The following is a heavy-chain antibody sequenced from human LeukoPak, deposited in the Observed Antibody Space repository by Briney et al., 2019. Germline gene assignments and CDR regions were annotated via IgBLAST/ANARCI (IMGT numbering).Heavy chain of an antibody. D-gene: IGHD3-22*01. V-gene: IGHV4-39*01. CDR2: IYYSGST. CDR1: GGSIRSSYYY. J-gene: IGHJ5*02. Sequence: PSETLSLTCTVSGGSIRSSYYYWGWIRQPPGKGLEWIGSIYYSGSTYYNPSLKSRVTISVDTSKNQFSLKLSSVTAADTAVYYCARKVTFGYYDSSGYYYASDWFDPWGQGTLVTVSS. CDR3: ARKVTFGYYDSSGYYYASDWFDP.